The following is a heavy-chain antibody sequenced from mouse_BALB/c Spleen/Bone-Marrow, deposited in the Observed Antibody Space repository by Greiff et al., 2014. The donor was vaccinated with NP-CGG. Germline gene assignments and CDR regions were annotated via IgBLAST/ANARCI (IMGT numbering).Heavy chain of an antibody. V-gene: IGHV1-14*01. Sequence: EVQLQESGPELVKPGASVKMSCKASGYTFTSYVMHWVKQKPGQGLEWIGYINPYNDGTKYNEKFKGMATLTSGRSSSTAYMELSSLTSEDPAVYYCAKGGNYRYDFDYWGQGTTLTVSS. D-gene: IGHD2-14*01. CDR1: GYTFTSYV. CDR2: INPYNDGT. J-gene: IGHJ2*01. CDR3: AKGGNYRYDFDY.